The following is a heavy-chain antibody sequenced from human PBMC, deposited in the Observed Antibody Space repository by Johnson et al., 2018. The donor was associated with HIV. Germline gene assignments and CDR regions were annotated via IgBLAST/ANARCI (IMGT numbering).Heavy chain of an antibody. CDR3: ARDGLEVDAFDI. CDR1: GFTFSSYA. D-gene: IGHD3-3*01. V-gene: IGHV3-30-3*01. J-gene: IGHJ3*02. CDR2: ISYDGSNK. Sequence: QVQLVESGGGVVQPGRSLRLSCAASGFTFSSYAMHWVRQAPGKGLEWVAVISYDGSNKYYADSVKGRFTISRDNSKNTLYRQMNSLRAEDTAVYYCARDGLEVDAFDIWGQGTMVTVSS.